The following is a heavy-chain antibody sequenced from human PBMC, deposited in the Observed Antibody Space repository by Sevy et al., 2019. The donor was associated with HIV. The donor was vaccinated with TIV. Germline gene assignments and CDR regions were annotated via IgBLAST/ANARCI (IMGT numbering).Heavy chain of an antibody. D-gene: IGHD5-18*01. CDR2: IGGSGVST. J-gene: IGHJ3*02. Sequence: GGSLRLSCAASGFPFSSSAMSWVRQAPGKGLEWVSAIGGSGVSTYYADSVKGRFTISRDNSKNTLYLQMNSLRAEDTAVYYCAKDRAAMVGDAFDIWGQRTMVTVSS. CDR1: GFPFSSSA. V-gene: IGHV3-23*01. CDR3: AKDRAAMVGDAFDI.